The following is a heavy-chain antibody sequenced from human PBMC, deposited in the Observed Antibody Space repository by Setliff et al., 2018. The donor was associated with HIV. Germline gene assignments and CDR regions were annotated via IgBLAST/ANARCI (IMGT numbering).Heavy chain of an antibody. Sequence: GSLRLSCSSSGFTFGDYAMSWVRQAPGKGLEWVGFIRSKAYGGTTEYAASVKGRFTISRDDSKSIAYLQMNSLKTEDTAVYYCTRDLSSFDYWGQGTLVTVSS. V-gene: IGHV3-49*04. CDR3: TRDLSSFDY. J-gene: IGHJ4*02. CDR1: GFTFGDYA. D-gene: IGHD3-10*01. CDR2: IRSKAYGGTT.